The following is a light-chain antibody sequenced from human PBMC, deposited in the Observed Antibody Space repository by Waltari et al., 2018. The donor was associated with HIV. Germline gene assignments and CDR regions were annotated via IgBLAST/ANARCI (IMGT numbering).Light chain of an antibody. CDR2: GAS. CDR3: QQSET. V-gene: IGKV3-20*01. J-gene: IGKJ1*01. CDR1: QRVSGY. Sequence: EIVLTQSPGTLSLSPGERATLSCRASQRVSGYLAWYQQKPGQAPRLLIYGASSRATGIPDRFSGSGSGTEFTLTIARLEPEDFAVYYCQQSETFGQGTRVEIK.